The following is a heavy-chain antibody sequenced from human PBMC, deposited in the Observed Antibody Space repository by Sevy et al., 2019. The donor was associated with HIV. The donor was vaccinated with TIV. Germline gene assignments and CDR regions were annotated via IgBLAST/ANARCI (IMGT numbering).Heavy chain of an antibody. CDR2: ILYDGSNK. V-gene: IGHV3-30*03. Sequence: GGSLRLSCAASGFTFSSYGMHWVRQAPGKGLEWVAVILYDGSNKYYADSVKGRFTISRDNSKNTLYLQMNSLRAGDTAVYDCARGLAALPGYYYGMDVWGQWTAVTVSS. D-gene: IGHD6-6*01. J-gene: IGHJ6*02. CDR3: ARGLAALPGYYYGMDV. CDR1: GFTFSSYG.